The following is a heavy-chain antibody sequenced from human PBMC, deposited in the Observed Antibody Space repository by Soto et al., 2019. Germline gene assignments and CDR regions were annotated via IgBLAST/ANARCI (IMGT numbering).Heavy chain of an antibody. CDR1: GFTFSSYS. J-gene: IGHJ4*02. CDR3: ARVCVFGSTHCLGD. Sequence: EVQLVQSGGGLVKPGGSLRLSCAASGFTFSSYSMNWVRQAPGKGLEWVSSISSSSSFKYYADSVKGRFTISRDNAKNSLYLQMNSLRAEDTAVHYCARVCVFGSTHCLGDWGQGTLVTVSS. D-gene: IGHD2-2*01. CDR2: ISSSSSFK. V-gene: IGHV3-21*01.